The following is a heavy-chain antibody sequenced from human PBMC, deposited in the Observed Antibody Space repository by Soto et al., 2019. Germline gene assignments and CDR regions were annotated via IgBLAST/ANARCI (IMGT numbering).Heavy chain of an antibody. CDR1: GGSISSYY. V-gene: IGHV4-59*01. CDR2: VHYSGTT. J-gene: IGHJ4*02. CDR3: ARGTALIYGDYPGAGYFDF. D-gene: IGHD4-17*01. Sequence: PSETLSLTCTASGGSISSYYWRWIRQSPGRGLEWIGYVHYSGTTNYNPSLKSRVAMSLDSSKRQFSLTLNSVTAADTAVYYCARGTALIYGDYPGAGYFDFWGQGIQVTVSS.